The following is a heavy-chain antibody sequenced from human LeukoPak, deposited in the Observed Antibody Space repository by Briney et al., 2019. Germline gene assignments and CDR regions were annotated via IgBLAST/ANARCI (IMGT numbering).Heavy chain of an antibody. J-gene: IGHJ4*02. CDR3: ATGQGFCSSLRCYISGYLES. D-gene: IGHD2-2*01. V-gene: IGHV1-69*13. Sequence: ASVKVSCKSSGGSFSTYAITWVRQAPGQGPEWLGVLIPILGRANYAQKFQDRVTITADESTSTAYVELSSLRSGDTAIYYCATGQGFCSSLRCYISGYLESWGQGTLVTVSS. CDR2: LIPILGRA. CDR1: GGSFSTYA.